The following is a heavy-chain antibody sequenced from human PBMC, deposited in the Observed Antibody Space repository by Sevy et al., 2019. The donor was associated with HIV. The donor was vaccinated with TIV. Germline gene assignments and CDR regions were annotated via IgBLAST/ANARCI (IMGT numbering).Heavy chain of an antibody. D-gene: IGHD2-8*01. CDR2: FSFGCGKI. CDR1: GFTFSKYS. CDR3: AREGCTKPHDY. Sequence: GGSLRLSCAASGFTFSKYSMSWIRQTPGKGLVWVSTFSFGCGKINYADSVKGRFTISRDDSRNTFYLQMNSLRAEDTAIYYCAREGCTKPHDYWGQGTVVTVSP. V-gene: IGHV3-23*01. J-gene: IGHJ4*02.